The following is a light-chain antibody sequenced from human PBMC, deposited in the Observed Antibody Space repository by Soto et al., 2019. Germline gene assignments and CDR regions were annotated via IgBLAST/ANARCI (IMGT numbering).Light chain of an antibody. CDR1: QSVSSN. CDR3: QQYNNWPLT. V-gene: IGKV3-15*01. CDR2: GAS. Sequence: VMTQSPATLSVSPGERATLSCRASQSVSSNLAWYQQKPGQAPRLPIYGASTRATGIPARFSGSGSGTEFTLTISSLQSEDFAVYYCQQYNNWPLTFGGGTKV. J-gene: IGKJ4*01.